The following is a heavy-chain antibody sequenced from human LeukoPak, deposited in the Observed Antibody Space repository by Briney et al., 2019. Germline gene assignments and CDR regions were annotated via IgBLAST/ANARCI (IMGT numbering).Heavy chain of an antibody. V-gene: IGHV4-59*11. D-gene: IGHD5-24*01. CDR2: IYNSATT. CDR3: ARGGEGYNDDAFEV. Sequence: PSETLSLTCTVSGDSIRSHYCAWIRQSPGKRLEWIGHIYNSATTDYNPSFKSRVTISLDTSKKQFSLKMTSVTALDSAVYYCARGGEGYNDDAFEVWGLGTAVTVSS. J-gene: IGHJ3*01. CDR1: GDSIRSHY.